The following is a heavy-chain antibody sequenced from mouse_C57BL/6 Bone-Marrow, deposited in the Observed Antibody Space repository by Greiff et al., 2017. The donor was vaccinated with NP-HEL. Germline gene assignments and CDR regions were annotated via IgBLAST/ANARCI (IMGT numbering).Heavy chain of an antibody. V-gene: IGHV1-55*01. CDR1: GYTFTSYW. Sequence: QVHVKQSGAELVKPGASVKMSCKASGYTFTSYWITWVKQRPGQGLEWIGDIYPGSGSTNYNEKFKSKATLTVDTSSSTAYMQLSSLTSEDSAVYYCAREGYYDYSWFAYWGQGTLVTVSA. CDR3: AREGYYDYSWFAY. D-gene: IGHD2-4*01. J-gene: IGHJ3*01. CDR2: IYPGSGST.